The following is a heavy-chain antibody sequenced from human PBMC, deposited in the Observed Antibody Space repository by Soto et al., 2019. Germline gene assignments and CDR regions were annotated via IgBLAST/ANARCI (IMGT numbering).Heavy chain of an antibody. CDR3: AKEDTSSGSLDY. Sequence: AGGSLRLSCAASGFPFGENAMSWVRQAPGKGLEWVSGISDSGATTYYADYVRGRFTIFRDNSKNTLYLQMKSLRAEDSASYYCAKEDTSSGSLDYWGQGALVTVSS. V-gene: IGHV3-23*01. CDR1: GFPFGENA. J-gene: IGHJ4*02. D-gene: IGHD6-19*01. CDR2: ISDSGATT.